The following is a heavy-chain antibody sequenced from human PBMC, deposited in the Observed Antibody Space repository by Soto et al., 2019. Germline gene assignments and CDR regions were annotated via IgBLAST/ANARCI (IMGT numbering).Heavy chain of an antibody. J-gene: IGHJ6*02. D-gene: IGHD4-17*01. CDR3: TRRGYGTQYYYYYGMDV. V-gene: IGHV3-73*01. Sequence: GGSLRLSCAASGFTFSGSAMHWVRQASGRGLEWVGRIRSKANSYATAYAASVKGRFTISRDDSKNTAYLQMNSLKTEDTAVYYCTRRGYGTQYYYYYGMDVWGQGTTVTVSS. CDR1: GFTFSGSA. CDR2: IRSKANSYAT.